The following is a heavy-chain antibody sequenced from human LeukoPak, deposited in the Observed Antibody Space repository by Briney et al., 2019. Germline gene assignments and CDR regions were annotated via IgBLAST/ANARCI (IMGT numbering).Heavy chain of an antibody. V-gene: IGHV4-38-2*02. J-gene: IGHJ4*02. D-gene: IGHD1-26*01. Sequence: SETLSLTCTVSAYSISTDYYWGWIRQPPGKWLEWIGSIYHSGSTYYNPSLKSRVTISVDTSKNQFSLRLRSVTAADTALYYCARGKSRGSHIDYWGQGTLVTVSS. CDR2: IYHSGST. CDR1: AYSISTDYY. CDR3: ARGKSRGSHIDY.